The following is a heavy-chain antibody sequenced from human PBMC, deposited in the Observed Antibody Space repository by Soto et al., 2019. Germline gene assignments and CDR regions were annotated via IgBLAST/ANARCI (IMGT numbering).Heavy chain of an antibody. D-gene: IGHD3-10*01. CDR1: GFTFSSYG. Sequence: PGGSLRLSCAASGFTFSSYGMHWVRQAPGKGLEWVAVISYDGSNKYYADSVKGRFTISRDNSKNTLYLQMNSLRAEDTAVYYCANDHNMRPREYYFDYWGQGTLVTVSS. J-gene: IGHJ4*02. CDR2: ISYDGSNK. V-gene: IGHV3-30*18. CDR3: ANDHNMRPREYYFDY.